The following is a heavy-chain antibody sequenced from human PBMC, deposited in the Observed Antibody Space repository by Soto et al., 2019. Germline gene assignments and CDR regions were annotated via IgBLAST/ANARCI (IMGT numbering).Heavy chain of an antibody. CDR2: IYHSGST. CDR1: GGSISSGGYS. J-gene: IGHJ6*02. V-gene: IGHV4-30-2*01. D-gene: IGHD3-3*01. CDR3: ARSVVENYDLWSGYPPSGGMDV. Sequence: SETLSLTCAVSGGSISSGGYSWSWIRQPPGKGLEWIGYIYHSGSTYYNPSLKSRVTISVDRSKNQFSLKLSSVTAADTAVYYCARSVVENYDLWSGYPPSGGMDVWGQGTTVTVSS.